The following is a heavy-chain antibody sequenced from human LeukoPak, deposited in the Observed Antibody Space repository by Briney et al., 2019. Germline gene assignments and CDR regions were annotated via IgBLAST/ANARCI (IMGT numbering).Heavy chain of an antibody. J-gene: IGHJ4*02. D-gene: IGHD6-19*01. Sequence: PSETLSLACAVYGGSFSCYCWSWIRQPPGKGLEWIGEINHSGSTNYNPSLKSRVAISVDTSKNQFSLELSSVAAADTAVYYCARGGGGWYLDNWGQGTLVTVSS. CDR2: INHSGST. V-gene: IGHV4-34*01. CDR1: GGSFSCYC. CDR3: ARGGGGWYLDN.